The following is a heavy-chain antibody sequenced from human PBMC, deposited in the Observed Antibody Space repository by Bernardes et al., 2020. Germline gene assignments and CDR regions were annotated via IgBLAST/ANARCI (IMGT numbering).Heavy chain of an antibody. CDR1: GFTFSSYS. D-gene: IGHD2-15*01. J-gene: IGHJ4*02. V-gene: IGHV3-48*01. CDR2: ISSSSTI. CDR3: AREYCSGGSCYEFDY. Sequence: GGSLRLSCAASGFTFSSYSMNWVRQAPGKGLEWVSYISSSSTIYYADSVKGRFTISRDNAKNSLYLQMNSLRAEDTAVYYCAREYCSGGSCYEFDYWGQGTLVTVSS.